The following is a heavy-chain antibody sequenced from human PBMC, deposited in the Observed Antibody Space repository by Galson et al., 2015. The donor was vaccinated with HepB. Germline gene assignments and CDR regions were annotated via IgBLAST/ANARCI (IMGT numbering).Heavy chain of an antibody. CDR3: AKRSLPIMGAVPLIDY. V-gene: IGHV3-23*01. CDR2: LGADGGSP. CDR1: GFTLSSHV. D-gene: IGHD1-26*01. Sequence: SLRLSCAASGFTLSSHVMTWVRQAPGRGPEWVSTLGADGGSPYYADSVKGRFTISRDDSKSTLYLQMDSLRVEDTAVYHCAKRSLPIMGAVPLIDYWGQGTLVTVSS. J-gene: IGHJ4*02.